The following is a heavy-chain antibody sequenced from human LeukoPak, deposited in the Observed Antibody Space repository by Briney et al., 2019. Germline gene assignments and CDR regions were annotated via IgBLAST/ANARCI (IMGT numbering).Heavy chain of an antibody. CDR3: ARDTNNGLDV. D-gene: IGHD1-20*01. CDR1: GFTFSDYY. CDR2: ISSSGRLM. V-gene: IGHV3-11*01. Sequence: GGSLRLSCAASGFTFSDYYINWIRQAPGKGLEWVSHISSSGRLMHYADSVKGRFTITRDNAQNFMSLQMNSLKPEDTAVYYCARDTNNGLDVWGRGTTVTVSS. J-gene: IGHJ6*02.